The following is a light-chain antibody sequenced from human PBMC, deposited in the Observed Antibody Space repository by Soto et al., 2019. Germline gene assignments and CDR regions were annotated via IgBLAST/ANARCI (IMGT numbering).Light chain of an antibody. J-gene: IGLJ1*01. CDR2: DVS. CDR1: SSDVGGYNY. Sequence: QSVLTQPASVSGSPGQSITISCTGTSSDVGGYNYVSWYQQHPGKAPKLMIYDVSNRPSGVSNRFSGSKSGNTASLTISGLQAEDESDYYCSSYTSNSTARHVFGTGTKVTVL. CDR3: SSYTSNSTARHV. V-gene: IGLV2-14*01.